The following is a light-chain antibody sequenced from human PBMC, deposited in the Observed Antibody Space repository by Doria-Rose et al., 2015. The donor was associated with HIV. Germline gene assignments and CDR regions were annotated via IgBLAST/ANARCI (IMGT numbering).Light chain of an antibody. CDR1: SSTIGNNY. CDR3: GTWDTSLSTGGV. V-gene: IGLV1-51*02. CDR2: KND. Sequence: PGQKVTISCSGSSSTIGNNYVSWYQLPPGTAPKLLIYKNDKRPSGIPDRFSGSKSGTSAALGITGLQTGDEADYYCGTWDTSLSTGGVFGTGTKVTVL. J-gene: IGLJ1*01.